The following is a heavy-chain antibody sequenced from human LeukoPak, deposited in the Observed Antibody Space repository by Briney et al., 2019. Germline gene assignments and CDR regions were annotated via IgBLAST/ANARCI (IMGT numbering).Heavy chain of an antibody. CDR2: IIPIFGTA. Sequence: WASVKVSCKASGGTFSSYAISWVRQAPGQGLEWMGGIIPIFGTANYAQKFQGRVTITADESTSTAYMELSSLRSEDTAVYYCARTRRGSQGDSDYWGQGTLVTVSS. CDR1: GGTFSSYA. J-gene: IGHJ4*02. D-gene: IGHD1-26*01. V-gene: IGHV1-69*13. CDR3: ARTRRGSQGDSDY.